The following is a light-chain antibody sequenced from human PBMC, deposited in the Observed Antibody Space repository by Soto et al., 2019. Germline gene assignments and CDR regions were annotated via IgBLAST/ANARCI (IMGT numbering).Light chain of an antibody. CDR2: EVS. Sequence: QSVRPQPAAVSGSPGQSITISCTGTSSDFGNYKYVSWYQQHPGKAPKLMIYEVSNRPSGVSNRFSGSKSGNTASLTISGLQAEDETDYYCFSYTSSGAYVFGTGTKVTVL. CDR1: SSDFGNYKY. CDR3: FSYTSSGAYV. V-gene: IGLV2-14*01. J-gene: IGLJ1*01.